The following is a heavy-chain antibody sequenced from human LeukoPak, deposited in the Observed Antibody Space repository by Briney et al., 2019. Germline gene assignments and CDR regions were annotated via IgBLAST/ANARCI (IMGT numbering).Heavy chain of an antibody. J-gene: IGHJ3*02. CDR1: GYTFTGYY. CDR3: ARPDSSGYYDAFDI. Sequence: GASVKVSCKASGYTFTGYYMHWVRQAPGQGLEWMGWINPNSGGTNYAQKFQGRVTMTRDTSISTAYMELSRLRSDDTAVYYCARPDSSGYYDAFDIWGQGTMVTVSS. D-gene: IGHD3-22*01. V-gene: IGHV1-2*02. CDR2: INPNSGGT.